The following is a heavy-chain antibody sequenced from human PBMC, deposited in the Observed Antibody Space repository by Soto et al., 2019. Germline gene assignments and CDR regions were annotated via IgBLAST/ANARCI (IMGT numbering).Heavy chain of an antibody. CDR1: GFSLSTSGVG. D-gene: IGHD3-3*01. Sequence: QITLKESGPTLAKPTQPLTLTCTFSGFSLSTSGVGVGWIRQPPGKALDWLALIYWDGDKRYTPSLKSRPTITKAAFENQVVLTMTNMDPVDTATYYCAHRLKRRGTYYDFLSGHVVSDFDSWGQGTLVTVSS. V-gene: IGHV2-5*02. CDR3: AHRLKRRGTYYDFLSGHVVSDFDS. J-gene: IGHJ4*02. CDR2: IYWDGDK.